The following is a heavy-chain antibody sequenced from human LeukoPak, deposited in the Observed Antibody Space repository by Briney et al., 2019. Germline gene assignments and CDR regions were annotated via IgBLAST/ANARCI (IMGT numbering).Heavy chain of an antibody. CDR3: ARLPATGFDY. J-gene: IGHJ4*02. D-gene: IGHD1-1*01. CDR2: IIPILGIA. CDR1: GGNFSSYT. Sequence: PVKLSYEASGGNFSSYTISWVRQAPGQGLEWMGRIIPILGIANYAQKFQGRVTSTADKSTSTAYMELSSLRSEDTAVYYCARLPATGFDYWGQGTLVTVSS. V-gene: IGHV1-69*02.